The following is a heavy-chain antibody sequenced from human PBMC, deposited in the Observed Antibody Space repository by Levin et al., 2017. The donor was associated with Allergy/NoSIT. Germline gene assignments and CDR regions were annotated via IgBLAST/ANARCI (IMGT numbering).Heavy chain of an antibody. CDR2: INHSGST. V-gene: IGHV4-34*01. CDR1: GGSFSGYY. CDR3: ARGGRDFRRLKAFDI. J-gene: IGHJ3*02. Sequence: SETLSLTCAVYGGSFSGYYWSWIRQPPGKGLEWIGEINHSGSTNYNPSLKSRVTISVDTSKNQFSLKLSSVTAADTAVYYCARGGRDFRRLKAFDIWGQGTMVTVSS. D-gene: IGHD3-9*01.